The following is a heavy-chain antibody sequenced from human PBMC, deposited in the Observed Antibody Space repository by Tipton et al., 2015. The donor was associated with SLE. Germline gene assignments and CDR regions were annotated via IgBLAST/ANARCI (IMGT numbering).Heavy chain of an antibody. V-gene: IGHV1-18*01. CDR3: ATSPLTPDSFVC. Sequence: QLVQSGAEVKKPGASVKVSCKASGYTFTTYGINWVRQAPGQGLEWMGWISAYNGNTKYAQKFQGRGTMTMDTSTTTVYLELRRLRSEDTTVYFCATSPLTPDSFVCWGRGTLLTVSS. CDR1: GYTFTTYG. D-gene: IGHD4-17*01. CDR2: ISAYNGNT. J-gene: IGHJ4*02.